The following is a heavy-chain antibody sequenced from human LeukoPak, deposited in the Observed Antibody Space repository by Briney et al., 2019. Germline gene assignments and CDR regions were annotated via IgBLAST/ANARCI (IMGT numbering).Heavy chain of an antibody. CDR3: ARLSWEYQLLFVFDY. V-gene: IGHV1-18*01. CDR2: ISAYNGNT. CDR1: GYTLTSYG. J-gene: IGHJ4*02. D-gene: IGHD2-2*01. Sequence: ASVKVSCKASGYTLTSYGISWVRQAPGQGLEWMGWISAYNGNTNYAQKLQGRVTMTTDTSTSTAYMELRSLRSDDTAVYYCARLSWEYQLLFVFDYWGQGTLVTVSS.